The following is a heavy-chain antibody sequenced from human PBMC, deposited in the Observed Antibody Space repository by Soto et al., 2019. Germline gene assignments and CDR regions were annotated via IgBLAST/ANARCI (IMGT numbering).Heavy chain of an antibody. CDR3: ARAPVGLDTISYFDY. D-gene: IGHD3-3*01. V-gene: IGHV4-31*03. Sequence: PSETLSLTCSVSGGSISTDGYYWSWIRQLPGKGLEWIGYIYHSGTTYHNPSLKSRLSMSVDTSKNQFSLNLNSVTAADTAVYYCARAPVGLDTISYFDYWGQGKLVTVSS. CDR1: GGSISTDGYY. J-gene: IGHJ4*02. CDR2: IYHSGTT.